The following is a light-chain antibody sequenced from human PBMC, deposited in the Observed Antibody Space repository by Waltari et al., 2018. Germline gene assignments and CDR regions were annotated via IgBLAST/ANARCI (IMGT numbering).Light chain of an antibody. V-gene: IGLV1-51*01. Sequence: QSVLTQPPSVSATPGQKVTISCSGSTSNIGNEFVSWYQQLPGTVPKLLVYDPYMRPSGIPDRFSGSKSGTSATLDITGLQTGDEAHYYCGAWDTSLTAYVFGTGTEVTVL. CDR3: GAWDTSLTAYV. CDR2: DPY. CDR1: TSNIGNEF. J-gene: IGLJ1*01.